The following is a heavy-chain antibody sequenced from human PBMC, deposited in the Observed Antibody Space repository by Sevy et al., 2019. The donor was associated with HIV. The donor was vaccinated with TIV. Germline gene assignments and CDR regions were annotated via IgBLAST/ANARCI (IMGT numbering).Heavy chain of an antibody. D-gene: IGHD1-26*01. J-gene: IGHJ4*02. CDR3: AGENAWGRGYS. CDR2: IYYNGHI. Sequence: SETLSLTCTVSGGSITSLYWNWIRQPPGKGLEWIANIYYNGHINYNPSLKSRVNLSLDTSKNQFYLRLSSVTAVDTAMYYCAGENAWGRGYSWGQGTLVTVSS. V-gene: IGHV4-59*08. CDR1: GGSITSLY.